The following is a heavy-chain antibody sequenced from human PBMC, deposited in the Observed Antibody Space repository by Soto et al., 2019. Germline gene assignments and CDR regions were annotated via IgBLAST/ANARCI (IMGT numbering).Heavy chain of an antibody. D-gene: IGHD1-1*01. CDR2: INHSGST. V-gene: IGHV4-34*01. CDR1: GGSFSGYY. CDR3: ARERVRVYGMDV. Sequence: SETLSLTCAVYGGSFSGYYWSWIRQPPGKGLEWIGEINHSGSTNYNPSLKSRVTISVDTSKNQFSLKLSSVTAADTAVYYCARERVRVYGMDVWGQGTTVTVSS. J-gene: IGHJ6*02.